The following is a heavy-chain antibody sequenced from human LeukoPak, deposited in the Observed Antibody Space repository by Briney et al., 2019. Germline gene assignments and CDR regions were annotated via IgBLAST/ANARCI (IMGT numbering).Heavy chain of an antibody. D-gene: IGHD6-13*01. V-gene: IGHV3-53*01. J-gene: IGHJ4*02. CDR2: IYSGGST. CDR3: ARDIAAAGYFDY. Sequence: GGSLRLSCAASGFTVSSNYMSWVRQAPGKGLEWVSVIYSGGSTYYADSVKGRFTISRDNSKNTLYLQMNSLRAEDMAVYYCARDIAAAGYFDYWGQGTLVTVSS. CDR1: GFTVSSNY.